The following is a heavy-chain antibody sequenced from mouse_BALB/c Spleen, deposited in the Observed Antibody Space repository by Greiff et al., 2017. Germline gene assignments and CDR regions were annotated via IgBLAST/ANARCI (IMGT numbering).Heavy chain of an antibody. CDR1: GYSFTGYY. CDR3: ARGRDAMDY. J-gene: IGHJ4*01. V-gene: IGHV1-31*01. CDR2: INPYNGAT. Sequence: EVKLMESGPELVKPGASVKISCKASGYSFTGYYMHWVKQSHVKSLEWIGRINPYNGATSYNQNFKDKASLTVDKSSSTAYMELHSLTSEDSAVYYCARGRDAMDYWGQGTSVTVSS. D-gene: IGHD3-3*01.